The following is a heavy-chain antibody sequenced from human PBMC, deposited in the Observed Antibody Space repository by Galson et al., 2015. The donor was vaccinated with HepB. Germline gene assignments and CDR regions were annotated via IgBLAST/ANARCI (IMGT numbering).Heavy chain of an antibody. J-gene: IGHJ4*02. CDR2: MNPNSGNT. V-gene: IGHV1-8*01. Sequence: SVKVSCKASGGTFSRYAINWVRQATGQGLEWMGWMNPNSGNTGYAQKFQGRVTMTRNTSISTAYMELSSLRSEDTAVYYCARVKSGAAGVFDYWGQGTLVTVSS. CDR1: GGTFSRYA. CDR3: ARVKSGAAGVFDY. D-gene: IGHD6-13*01.